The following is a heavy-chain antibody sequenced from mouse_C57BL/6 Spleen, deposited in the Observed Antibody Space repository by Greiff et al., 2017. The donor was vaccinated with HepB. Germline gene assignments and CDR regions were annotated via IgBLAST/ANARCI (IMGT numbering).Heavy chain of an antibody. CDR3: ARKEYSNSYFDY. J-gene: IGHJ2*01. D-gene: IGHD2-5*01. CDR1: GYTFTSYW. Sequence: VQLQQSGTELVKPGASVKLSCKASGYTFTSYWMHWVKQRPGQGLEWIGMIHPNSGITNYNEKFKSKATLTVDKSSSTAYMQLSSLTSEDSAVYYCARKEYSNSYFDYWGQGTTLTVSS. V-gene: IGHV1-64*01. CDR2: IHPNSGIT.